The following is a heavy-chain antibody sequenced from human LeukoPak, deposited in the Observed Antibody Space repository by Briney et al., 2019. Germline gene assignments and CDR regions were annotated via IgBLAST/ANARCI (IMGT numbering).Heavy chain of an antibody. J-gene: IGHJ4*02. CDR3: ARVAKERVGGVYYFDY. Sequence: GGSLRLSCAASGFTFSDYDMHWVRQATGKGLEWVSAIGTAGDTCYTGSVKGRFTISRENAKNSLYLQMDSLRAGDTAVYYCARVAKERVGGVYYFDYWGQGTLVTVSS. D-gene: IGHD1-1*01. CDR2: IGTAGDT. V-gene: IGHV3-13*01. CDR1: GFTFSDYD.